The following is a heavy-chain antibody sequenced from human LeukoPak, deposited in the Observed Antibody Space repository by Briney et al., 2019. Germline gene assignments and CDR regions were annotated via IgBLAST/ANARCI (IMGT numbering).Heavy chain of an antibody. CDR3: ARGGKATVVTM. V-gene: IGHV4-4*07. D-gene: IGHD4-23*01. Sequence: PSETLSLTCTVSGGSINSCYWSWIRQPAGKGLEWIGRIYSSGSTNYNPSPKSRVSMSVDTSKNQFSLKLTSVTAADTAVYYCARGGKATVVTMWGQGILVTVSS. CDR2: IYSSGST. J-gene: IGHJ4*02. CDR1: GGSINSCY.